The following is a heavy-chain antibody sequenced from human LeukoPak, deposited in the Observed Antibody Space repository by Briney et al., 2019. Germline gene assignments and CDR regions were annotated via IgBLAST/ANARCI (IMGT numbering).Heavy chain of an antibody. J-gene: IGHJ5*02. D-gene: IGHD3-3*01. CDR1: GNTFIDYY. Sequence: ASVKVSCKASGNTFIDYYMHWVRQAPGQGLEWVGRINPNSGGTNYAQKFQGRVTMTIDTSINTSYMELNRLTSDDTAVYYCARDRLRLLEFGLDKPNWFDPWGQGTLVTVSS. V-gene: IGHV1-2*06. CDR2: INPNSGGT. CDR3: ARDRLRLLEFGLDKPNWFDP.